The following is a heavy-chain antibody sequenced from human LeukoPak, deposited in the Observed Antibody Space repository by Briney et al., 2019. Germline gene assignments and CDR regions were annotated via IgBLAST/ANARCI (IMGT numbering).Heavy chain of an antibody. J-gene: IGHJ3*02. V-gene: IGHV5-51*01. CDR3: ARQSADSSSWNFDAFDI. D-gene: IGHD6-13*01. CDR2: IYPGDSDT. CDR1: GYTFTTYW. Sequence: GESLKISCKGPGYTFTTYWIAWVRQMPGKGLEWMGIIYPGDSDTRYSPSFQGQVTISADKSISTAYLQWSSLKASDTAMYYCARQSADSSSWNFDAFDIWGQGTMVTVSS.